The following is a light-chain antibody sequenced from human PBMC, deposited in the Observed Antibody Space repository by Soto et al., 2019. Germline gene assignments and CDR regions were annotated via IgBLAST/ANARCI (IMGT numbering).Light chain of an antibody. V-gene: IGKV1-39*01. CDR3: QQSYSTPYT. Sequence: DIQMTQSPSALSASVGDRVTITCRASQSISIYLNWYQQKPGKAPNLLIYIASSLQSGVPSRFSGSGSGTDFTLTISSLQPEDFATYYCQQSYSTPYTFGQGTKLEIK. J-gene: IGKJ2*01. CDR2: IAS. CDR1: QSISIY.